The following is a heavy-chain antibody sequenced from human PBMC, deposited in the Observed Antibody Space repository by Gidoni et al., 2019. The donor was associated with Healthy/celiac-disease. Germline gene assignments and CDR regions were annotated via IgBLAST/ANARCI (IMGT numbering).Heavy chain of an antibody. CDR3: AKDLYDSSQYFDL. Sequence: EVQLLESGGGLVQPGGSLRLSCAASGFPFSSYAMNWVRQAPGKGLEWVSAISGSGGSTYYADSVKGRFTISRDNSKNTLYLQMNSLRAEDTAVYYCAKDLYDSSQYFDLWGRGTLVTVSS. D-gene: IGHD3-3*01. CDR1: GFPFSSYA. CDR2: ISGSGGST. V-gene: IGHV3-23*01. J-gene: IGHJ2*01.